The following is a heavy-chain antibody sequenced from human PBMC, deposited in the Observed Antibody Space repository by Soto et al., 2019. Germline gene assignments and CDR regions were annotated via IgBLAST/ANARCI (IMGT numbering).Heavy chain of an antibody. CDR1: GYTLTELS. CDR2: FDPEDGET. Sequence: ASVKVSCKVSGYTLTELSMHGVRQAPGIGLEWMGGFDPEDGETIYAQKFQGRVTMTEDTSTDTAYMELSSLRSEDTAVYYCATDPITYSGSYTSWGQGTLVTVSS. CDR3: ATDPITYSGSYTS. V-gene: IGHV1-24*01. J-gene: IGHJ5*02. D-gene: IGHD1-26*01.